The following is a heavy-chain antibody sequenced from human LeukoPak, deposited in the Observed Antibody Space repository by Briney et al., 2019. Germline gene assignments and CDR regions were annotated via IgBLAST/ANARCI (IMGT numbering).Heavy chain of an antibody. V-gene: IGHV3-30*18. CDR1: GFTFSSYG. CDR2: ISYDGSNK. CDR3: AKGDLLLWFGELYGMDV. J-gene: IGHJ6*02. Sequence: PGGSLRLSCAASGFTFSSYGMHWVRQAPGKGLELVAAISYDGSNKYYADSVKGRFTISRDNSKNTLYLQMNSLRAEDTAVYYCAKGDLLLWFGELYGMDVWGQGTTVTVSS. D-gene: IGHD3-10*01.